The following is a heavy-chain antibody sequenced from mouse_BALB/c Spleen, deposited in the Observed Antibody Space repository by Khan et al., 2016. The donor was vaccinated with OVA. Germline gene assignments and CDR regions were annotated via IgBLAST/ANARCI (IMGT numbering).Heavy chain of an antibody. V-gene: IGHV1S137*01. D-gene: IGHD3-1*01. CDR1: GYTITDYG. CDR2: ISTYYGDA. J-gene: IGHJ3*01. Sequence: QVQLQQSGPGLVRPGVSVTLSCKGSGYTITDYGIHWVQQSPAKSLEWIGDISTYYGDASYNQKFKGKATITVDKSSSKAYMELNRMTSEDSAIYYCASESSADEFAYWGQGTLVTVSA. CDR3: ASESSADEFAY.